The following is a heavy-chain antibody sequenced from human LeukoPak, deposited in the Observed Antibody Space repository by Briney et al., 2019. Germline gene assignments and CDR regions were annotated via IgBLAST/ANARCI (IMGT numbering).Heavy chain of an antibody. CDR1: GFTLSSYA. CDR2: ISYDGSNK. Sequence: PGGSLRLSCAASGFTLSSYAMHWVRQAPGKGLEWVAVISYDGSNKYYADSVKGRFTISRDNSKNTLYLQMNSLRAEDTAVYYCARDIVVVPAAMYYYYYGMDVWGQGTTVTVSS. V-gene: IGHV3-30-3*01. D-gene: IGHD2-2*01. J-gene: IGHJ6*02. CDR3: ARDIVVVPAAMYYYYYGMDV.